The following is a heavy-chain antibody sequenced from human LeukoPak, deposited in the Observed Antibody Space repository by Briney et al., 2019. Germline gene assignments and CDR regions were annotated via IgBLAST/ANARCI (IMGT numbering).Heavy chain of an antibody. V-gene: IGHV3-7*01. Sequence: GGALRLSCAAPGFTFSIYWMSWFRQAPGKGLEWVAHIKKDGSEKNYVDSVKGRFTISRDNAKNSQYLQMNSLRAQDTAVYYCARGGDGYNSDLDYWGQGTLVTVSS. J-gene: IGHJ4*02. CDR3: ARGGDGYNSDLDY. CDR2: IKKDGSEK. D-gene: IGHD5-24*01. CDR1: GFTFSIYW.